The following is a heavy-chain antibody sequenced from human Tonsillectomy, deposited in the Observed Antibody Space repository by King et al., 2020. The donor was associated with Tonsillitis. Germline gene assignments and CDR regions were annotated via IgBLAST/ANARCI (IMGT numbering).Heavy chain of an antibody. V-gene: IGHV1-18*01. CDR1: GYTFISYG. J-gene: IGHJ6*03. Sequence: LVQSGAEVKKPGASVKVSCKASGYTFISYGISWVRQAPGQGLEWMGWISTYNGNPNYAQKFQGRVTMTTDTSTSTAYMELRSLRSDDTAVHYCARDWGCSGWHYYYYYYMDVWGKGTTVTVSS. CDR2: ISTYNGNP. CDR3: ARDWGCSGWHYYYYYYMDV. D-gene: IGHD6-19*01.